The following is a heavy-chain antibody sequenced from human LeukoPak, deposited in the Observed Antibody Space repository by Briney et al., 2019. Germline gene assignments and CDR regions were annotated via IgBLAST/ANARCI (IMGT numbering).Heavy chain of an antibody. V-gene: IGHV3-30*18. CDR3: AKGLLRYFDPAPFDY. Sequence: PGGSLRLSCAASGFTFSSYGMHWVRQAPGKGLEWVAVISYDGSNKYYADSVKGRFTISRDNSKNTLYLQMNSLRAEDTAVYYCAKGLLRYFDPAPFDYWGQGTLVTVSS. J-gene: IGHJ4*02. CDR2: ISYDGSNK. CDR1: GFTFSSYG. D-gene: IGHD3-9*01.